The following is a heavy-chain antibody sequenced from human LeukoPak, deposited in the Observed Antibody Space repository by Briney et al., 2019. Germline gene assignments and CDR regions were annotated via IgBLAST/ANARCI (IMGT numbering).Heavy chain of an antibody. CDR3: ATMYYYGSGSSKKGNY. Sequence: ASVKVSCKASGYTFTSYGISWVRQAPGQGLEWMGWISAYNGNTNYAQKLQGRVTMTTDTSTSTAYMELRSLRSDDTAVYYCATMYYYGSGSSKKGNYWGQGTLVTVSS. D-gene: IGHD3-10*01. J-gene: IGHJ4*02. V-gene: IGHV1-18*01. CDR2: ISAYNGNT. CDR1: GYTFTSYG.